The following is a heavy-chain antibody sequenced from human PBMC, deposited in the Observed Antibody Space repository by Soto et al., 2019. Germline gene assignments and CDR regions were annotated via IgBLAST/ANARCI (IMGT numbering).Heavy chain of an antibody. CDR1: GYTFTSYA. D-gene: IGHD1-1*01. Sequence: ASVKVSCKASGYTFTSYAMHWVRQAPGQRLEWMGWINAGNGNTKYSQKFQGRVTITRDTSASTAYMELSSLRSEDTAVYYCARDSNRNQHKTHYYYGMDVWGQGTTVTVSS. J-gene: IGHJ6*02. V-gene: IGHV1-3*01. CDR2: INAGNGNT. CDR3: ARDSNRNQHKTHYYYGMDV.